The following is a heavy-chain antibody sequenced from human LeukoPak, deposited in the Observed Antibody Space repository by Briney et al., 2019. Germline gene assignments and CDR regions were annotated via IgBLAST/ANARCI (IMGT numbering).Heavy chain of an antibody. J-gene: IGHJ6*03. CDR2: IWYDGSNK. V-gene: IGHV3-33*01. CDR3: ARERIVVVPAAIFYMDV. CDR1: GFTFSSYD. D-gene: IGHD2-2*01. Sequence: GRSLRLSCAASGFTFSSYDMHWVRQAPGKGLEWVAVIWYDGSNKYYADSVKGRFTISRDNSKNTLYLQMNSLRAEDTAVYYCARERIVVVPAAIFYMDVWGKGTTVTVSS.